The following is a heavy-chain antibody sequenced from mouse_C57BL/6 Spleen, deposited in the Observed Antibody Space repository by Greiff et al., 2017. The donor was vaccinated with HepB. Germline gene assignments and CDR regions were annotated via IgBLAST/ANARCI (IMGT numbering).Heavy chain of an antibody. D-gene: IGHD6-5*01. J-gene: IGHJ4*01. CDR1: GFSFNTYA. V-gene: IGHV10-1*01. Sequence: EVQLVESGGGLVQPQGSLKLSCAASGFSFNTYAMNWVRQAPGKGLEWVARIRSKSNNYATYYADSVKVRCTISRDDSESMLYLQMNNLKTEDTAMYYGGRHGAYQAMDYGGQGTSVTVSS. CDR2: IRSKSNNYAT. CDR3: GRHGAYQAMDY.